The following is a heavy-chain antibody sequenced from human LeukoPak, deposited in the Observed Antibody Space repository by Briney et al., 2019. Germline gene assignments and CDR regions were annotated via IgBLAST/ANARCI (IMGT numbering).Heavy chain of an antibody. CDR2: IKQDGSEK. J-gene: IGHJ4*02. D-gene: IGHD2-21*02. Sequence: GGSLRLSCAASGFTFSSYWMSWVRQAPGKGLEWVANIKQDGSEKYYVDSVKGRFTISRDNAKNSLHLQMNSLRAEDTAVYYCAKDSPPFPSSKTAPIGYWGQGTLVTVSS. CDR3: AKDSPPFPSSKTAPIGY. V-gene: IGHV3-7*01. CDR1: GFTFSSYW.